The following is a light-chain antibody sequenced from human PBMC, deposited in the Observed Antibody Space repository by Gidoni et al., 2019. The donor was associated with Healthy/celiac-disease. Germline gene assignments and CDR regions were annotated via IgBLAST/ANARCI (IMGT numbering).Light chain of an antibody. V-gene: IGLV2-23*01. CDR1: SSDVGSYKL. J-gene: IGLJ2*01. CDR2: EGS. Sequence: QSALTQPASVSGSPGQSITISCTGTSSDVGSYKLVSWYQQQPVKAPKLMIYEGSKRPSGVSNRFSGSKSGNTASLTISGLQAEDEADYYCCSYAGSSTLAIFGGGTKLTVL. CDR3: CSYAGSSTLAI.